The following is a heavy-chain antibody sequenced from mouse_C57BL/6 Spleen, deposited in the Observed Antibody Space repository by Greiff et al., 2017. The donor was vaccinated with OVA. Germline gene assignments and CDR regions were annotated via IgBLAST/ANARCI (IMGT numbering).Heavy chain of an antibody. Sequence: QVQLQQSGPGLVQPSQSLSITCTVSGFSLTSYGVHWVRQSPGKGLEWLGVIWCGGSTDYNAAFISRLSISKDNSKSQVFFKMNSLQADDTAIYYCARRDPYYGSSLWYFDVWGTGTTVTVSS. CDR3: ARRDPYYGSSLWYFDV. J-gene: IGHJ1*03. V-gene: IGHV2-2*01. CDR2: IWCGGST. D-gene: IGHD1-1*01. CDR1: GFSLTSYG.